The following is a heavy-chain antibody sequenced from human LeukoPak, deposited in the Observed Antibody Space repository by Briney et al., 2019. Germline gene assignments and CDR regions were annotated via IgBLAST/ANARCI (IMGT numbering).Heavy chain of an antibody. CDR2: IPTSGPTT. J-gene: IGHJ4*02. CDR1: GFNLYDYY. V-gene: IGHV3-11*01. CDR3: AKGSYYDSSGSFYFDY. Sequence: GGSLRLSCRASGFNLYDYYMSWIRQAPGKGLEWVAYIPTSGPTTYSADSVRGRFTVSRDNAKNSVYLEMTSLEVEDTAAYYCAKGSYYDSSGSFYFDYWGQGTLVTVSS. D-gene: IGHD3-22*01.